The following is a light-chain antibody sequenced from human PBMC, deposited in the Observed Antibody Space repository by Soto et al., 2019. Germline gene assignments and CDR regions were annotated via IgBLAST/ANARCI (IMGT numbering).Light chain of an antibody. V-gene: IGKV3-20*01. CDR3: QHYGSSPLT. CDR1: QSVGSSH. J-gene: IGKJ4*01. CDR2: GAS. Sequence: ELVLTQSPGTLSLSPGERATLSCRASQSVGSSHLTWYQQKAGQAPRLLIYGASSRATGIPDRFSGSGAGTDFTLNISRLEPEDFAVYYCQHYGSSPLTFGGGTKVEIK.